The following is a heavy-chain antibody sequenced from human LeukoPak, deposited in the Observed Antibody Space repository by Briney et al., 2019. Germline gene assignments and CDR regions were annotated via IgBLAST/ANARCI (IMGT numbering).Heavy chain of an antibody. CDR2: IYYSGST. J-gene: IGHJ4*02. Sequence: ASETLSLTCTVSGGSISSSSYYWGWIRQPPGKGLEWIGSIYYSGSTYYNPSLKSRVTISVDTSKNQFSLKLSSVTAADTAVYYCARVDYYDSSGYPFDYWGQGTLVTVSS. D-gene: IGHD3-22*01. CDR1: GGSISSSSYY. V-gene: IGHV4-39*01. CDR3: ARVDYYDSSGYPFDY.